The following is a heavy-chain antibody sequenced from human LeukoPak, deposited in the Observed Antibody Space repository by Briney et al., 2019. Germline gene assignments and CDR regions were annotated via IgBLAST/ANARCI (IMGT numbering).Heavy chain of an antibody. V-gene: IGHV1-69*04. CDR1: GGTFISYA. CDR2: IIPILGIA. D-gene: IGHD5-12*01. CDR3: ARDLSGRYYYGMDV. J-gene: IGHJ6*02. Sequence: ASVKVSCKASGGTFISYAISWVRQAPGQGLEWMGRIIPILGIANYAQKFQGRVTITADKSTSTAYMELSSLRSEDTAVYYCARDLSGRYYYGMDVWGQGTTVTVSS.